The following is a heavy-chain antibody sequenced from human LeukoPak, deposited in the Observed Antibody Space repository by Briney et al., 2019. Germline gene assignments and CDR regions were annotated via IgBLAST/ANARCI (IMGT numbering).Heavy chain of an antibody. D-gene: IGHD4-11*01. CDR1: GGTFSSYA. CDR2: IIPIFGTA. J-gene: IGHJ5*02. Sequence: SVKVSCKASGGTFSSYAISWVRQAPGQGLEWMGGIIPIFGTADYAQKFQGRVTITADESTSTAYMELSSLRSEDTAVYYCARDGLSATVSSYNWFDPWGQGTLVTVSS. V-gene: IGHV1-69*13. CDR3: ARDGLSATVSSYNWFDP.